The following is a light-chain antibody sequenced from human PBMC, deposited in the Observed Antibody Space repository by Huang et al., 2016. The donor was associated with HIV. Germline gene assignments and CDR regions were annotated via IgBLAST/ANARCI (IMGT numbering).Light chain of an antibody. V-gene: IGKV1-17*03. J-gene: IGKJ4*01. Sequence: DIQMTQSPSTMSASVGDRVTITWRASQVIHNYLAWVQQKPGKGPKRLIYAVSSLQSGVPSRFSGSGSGKKFTLTINSLQPEDFATYYCLKHSGVSISFGGGTKVQIK. CDR2: AVS. CDR1: QVIHNY. CDR3: LKHSGVSIS.